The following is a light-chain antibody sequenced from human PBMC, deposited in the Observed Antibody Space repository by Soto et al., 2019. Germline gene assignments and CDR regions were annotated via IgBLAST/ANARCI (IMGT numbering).Light chain of an antibody. CDR3: QQYHNLAT. CDR2: GAS. CDR1: QDIKNY. V-gene: IGKV1-33*01. Sequence: DIQMTQSPSSLSASVGDRVTITCQASQDIKNYLNWYQQKPGKAPKVLIYGASNLETGVPSRFSGSGSGTDFTFTISSLQTEDFATYYCQQYHNLATFGQGTRLEIK. J-gene: IGKJ5*01.